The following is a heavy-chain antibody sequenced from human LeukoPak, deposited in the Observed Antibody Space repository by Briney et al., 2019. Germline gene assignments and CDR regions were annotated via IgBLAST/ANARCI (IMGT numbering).Heavy chain of an antibody. D-gene: IGHD1-14*01. J-gene: IGHJ5*02. V-gene: IGHV3-21*01. CDR3: ARDRSVTGDNWFDP. CDR1: GFTFSSYS. Sequence: GGSLRLSCAASGFTFSSYSMNWVRQAPGKGLEWVSSISSSSSYIYYADSVKGRFTISRDNAKNSLYLQMNSLRAEDTAVYYCARDRSVTGDNWFDPWGQGTLVTVSS. CDR2: ISSSSSYI.